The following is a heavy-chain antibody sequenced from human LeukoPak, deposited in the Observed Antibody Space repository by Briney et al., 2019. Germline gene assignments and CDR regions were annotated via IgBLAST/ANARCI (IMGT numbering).Heavy chain of an antibody. D-gene: IGHD3-22*01. J-gene: IGHJ3*02. Sequence: PGGSLRLSCAASGFSFSNYAMSWVRQAPGQGLEWVSAITGSSGITEYTGSVKGRFTISRDNSKNTLYLQMDSLRAEDTAVYYCAKDVVTMIVVTNGVLHAFDIWGQGTMVTVSS. CDR3: AKDVVTMIVVTNGVLHAFDI. CDR2: ITGSSGIT. V-gene: IGHV3-23*01. CDR1: GFSFSNYA.